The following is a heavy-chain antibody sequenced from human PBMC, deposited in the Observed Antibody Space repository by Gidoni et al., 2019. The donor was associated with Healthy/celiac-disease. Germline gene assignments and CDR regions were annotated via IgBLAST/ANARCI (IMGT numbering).Heavy chain of an antibody. CDR3: AGDIVVVVAAEYYYYGMDV. D-gene: IGHD2-15*01. CDR2: ISYDGSNK. CDR1: GFTFRSYA. J-gene: IGHJ6*02. V-gene: IGHV3-30-3*01. Sequence: QVQLVESGGGVVQPGRSLRLSCAASGFTFRSYAMHWVRQAPGKGLEWVAFISYDGSNKYYADSVKGRFTISRDNSKNTLYLQMNSLRAEDTAVYYCAGDIVVVVAAEYYYYGMDVWGQGTTVTVSS.